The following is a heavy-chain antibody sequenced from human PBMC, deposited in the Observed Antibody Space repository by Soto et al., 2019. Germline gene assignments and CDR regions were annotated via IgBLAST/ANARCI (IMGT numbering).Heavy chain of an antibody. Sequence: ASVKVSCKASGYTFTGFYLHWVRRAPGQGLEWMGWINPNNGDTNYAQGFQGRVIMTRDTSITTAYMEVSRLRSDDTAVYYCARIRTYYYSSGSLNHWGQGTQVTAPQ. CDR2: INPNNGDT. CDR3: ARIRTYYYSSGSLNH. J-gene: IGHJ5*02. CDR1: GYTFTGFY. V-gene: IGHV1-2*02. D-gene: IGHD3-22*01.